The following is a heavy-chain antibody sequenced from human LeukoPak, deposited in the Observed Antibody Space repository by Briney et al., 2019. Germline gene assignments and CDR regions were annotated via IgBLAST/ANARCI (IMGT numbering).Heavy chain of an antibody. CDR2: IWYDGSNK. Sequence: PGGSLRLSCAASGFIFSSSGMHWVRQTPGKGLEWVGIIWYDGSNKYYADSVKGRFTISRDNAKNTVYLQMNSLRVEDTAVYYCERDQGTSGGWPAVGRMGYFDYWGQGTLVTVSS. J-gene: IGHJ4*02. CDR3: ERDQGTSGGWPAVGRMGYFDY. CDR1: GFIFSSSG. D-gene: IGHD6-19*01. V-gene: IGHV3-33*01.